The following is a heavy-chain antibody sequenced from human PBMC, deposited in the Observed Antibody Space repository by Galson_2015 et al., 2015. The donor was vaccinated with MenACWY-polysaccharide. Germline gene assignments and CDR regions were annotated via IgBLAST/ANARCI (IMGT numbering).Heavy chain of an antibody. J-gene: IGHJ4*02. CDR2: ISYDGSNK. Sequence: SLRLSCAASGFTFSTYAMHWVRQAPGRGLGWGAVISYDGSNKYYADSVKGRFTVSRDNSKNTLYLQMNSLRAEDTALYYCAKASRDGYNYPDYWGQGTLVTVSS. CDR1: GFTFSTYA. V-gene: IGHV3-30-3*01. D-gene: IGHD5-24*01. CDR3: AKASRDGYNYPDY.